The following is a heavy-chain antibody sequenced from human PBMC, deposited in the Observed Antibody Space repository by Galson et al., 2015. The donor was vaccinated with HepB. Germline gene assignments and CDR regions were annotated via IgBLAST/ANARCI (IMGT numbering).Heavy chain of an antibody. CDR2: IKSKTDGGTT. CDR1: GFTFSNAW. D-gene: IGHD4-11*01. CDR3: TTYYSNYYYYYYMDV. J-gene: IGHJ6*03. V-gene: IGHV3-15*01. Sequence: SLRLSCAASGFTFSNAWMSWVRQAPGKGLEWVGRIKSKTDGGTTDYAAPVKGRFTISRDDSKNTLYLQMNSLKTEDTAVYYCTTYYSNYYYYYYMDVWGKGTTVTVSS.